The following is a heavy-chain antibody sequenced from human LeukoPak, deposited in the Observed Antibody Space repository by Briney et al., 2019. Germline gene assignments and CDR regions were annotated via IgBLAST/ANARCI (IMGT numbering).Heavy chain of an antibody. CDR3: ARAGCTNGVCYECDY. CDR1: GGSFSGYY. J-gene: IGHJ4*02. V-gene: IGHV4-34*01. CDR2: INHSGST. Sequence: SETLSLTCAVYGGSFSGYYWSWIRQPPGKGLEWIGEINHSGSTNYNPSLKSRVTISVDTSKNQFSLKLSSVTAADTAVYYCARAGCTNGVCYECDYWGQGTLVTVSS. D-gene: IGHD2-8*01.